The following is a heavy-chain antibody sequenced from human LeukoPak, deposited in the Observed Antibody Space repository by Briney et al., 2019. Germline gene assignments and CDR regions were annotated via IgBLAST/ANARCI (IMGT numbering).Heavy chain of an antibody. Sequence: GGSLRLSCAASGFTFSSYWMSWVRQAPGKGLEWVANIKQDGSEKYYVDPVKGRFTISRDNAKNSLYLQMNSLRAEDTAVYYCAAGGSGGTVTSKYMDVWGKGTTVTVSS. J-gene: IGHJ6*03. CDR3: AAGGSGGTVTSKYMDV. V-gene: IGHV3-7*01. D-gene: IGHD4-11*01. CDR1: GFTFSSYW. CDR2: IKQDGSEK.